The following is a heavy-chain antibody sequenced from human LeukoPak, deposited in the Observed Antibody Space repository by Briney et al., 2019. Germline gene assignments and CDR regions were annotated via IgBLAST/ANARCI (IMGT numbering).Heavy chain of an antibody. V-gene: IGHV4-34*01. J-gene: IGHJ4*02. CDR3: ARRGRGRPDY. CDR2: ITQGGST. Sequence: SETLSLTCAVYGESFSGYYWSWIRQPPEKGLEWIGEITQGGSTNYNPSLKSRVTISIDTSKSQFSLKLSSVTAADTAVYYCARRGRGRPDYWGQGTLVTVSS. CDR1: GESFSGYY. D-gene: IGHD3-10*01.